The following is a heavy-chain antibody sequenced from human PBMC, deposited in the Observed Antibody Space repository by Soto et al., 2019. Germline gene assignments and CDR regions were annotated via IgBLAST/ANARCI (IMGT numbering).Heavy chain of an antibody. V-gene: IGHV4-34*01. CDR3: ARGHGRFAH. Sequence: SETLSLTCDVSGGSFTGYYWSWIRQPPGKGLEWIGEINHSGFMNYNPSLTGRVTISLDTSKSQFSLKLSSLTAADTAFYFCARGHGRFAHWGQGTLVTVSS. CDR1: GGSFTGYY. CDR2: INHSGFM. J-gene: IGHJ4*02.